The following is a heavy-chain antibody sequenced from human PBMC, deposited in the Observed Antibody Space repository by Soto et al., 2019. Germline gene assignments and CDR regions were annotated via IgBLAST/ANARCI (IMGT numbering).Heavy chain of an antibody. J-gene: IGHJ4*02. D-gene: IGHD3-16*01. V-gene: IGHV1-8*01. CDR2: MNPNTGNT. CDR3: ERGGWGPPFDF. Sequence: QVQLVQSGADMKKPGASVKVSCKASGYTFTHYDINSVRQATGQGREWMGWMNPNTGNTGFAQKFQDRVTMTRNTSISPGYMELSSLRSEDTALYFCERGGWGPPFDFWGQGTPVTVSS. CDR1: GYTFTHYD.